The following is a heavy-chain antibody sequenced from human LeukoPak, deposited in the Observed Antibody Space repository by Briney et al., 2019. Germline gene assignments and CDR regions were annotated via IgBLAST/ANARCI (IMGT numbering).Heavy chain of an antibody. CDR2: IYYSGST. CDR1: GGSFSGYY. V-gene: IGHV4-59*01. J-gene: IGHJ4*02. Sequence: SETLSLTCAVYGGSFSGYYWSWIRQPPGKGLEWIGYIYYSGSTNYNPSLKSRVTISVDTSKNQFSLKLSSVTAADTAVYYCARADDSSGNFDYWGQGTLVTVSS. D-gene: IGHD3-22*01. CDR3: ARADDSSGNFDY.